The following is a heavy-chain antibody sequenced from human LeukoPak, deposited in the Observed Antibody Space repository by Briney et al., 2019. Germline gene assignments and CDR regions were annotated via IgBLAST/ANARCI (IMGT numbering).Heavy chain of an antibody. CDR2: INSDGSST. Sequence: GGSLRLSCAASGFTFSSYWMHWVRQAPGKGLVWVSRINSDGSSTSYADSVKGRFTISRDNAKNTLYLQMNSLRAEDTALYYCARAAYYYDSSGAWWFDYWGQGTLVTVSS. V-gene: IGHV3-74*01. CDR1: GFTFSSYW. D-gene: IGHD3-22*01. CDR3: ARAAYYYDSSGAWWFDY. J-gene: IGHJ4*02.